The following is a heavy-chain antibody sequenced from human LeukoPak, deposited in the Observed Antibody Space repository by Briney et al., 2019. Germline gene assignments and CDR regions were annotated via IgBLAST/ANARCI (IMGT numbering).Heavy chain of an antibody. CDR2: IAYDGSDK. V-gene: IGHV3-30*04. Sequence: PGGSLRLSCAASGFTFSSFAMHWVRQAPGKGLEWVAVIAYDGSDKYYADSVRGRFTISRDNSKNTVYLQMNNLKTEDTAVYYCARDLGQYYDTSDNWFDPWGQGTLVTVSS. CDR1: GFTFSSFA. D-gene: IGHD3-22*01. J-gene: IGHJ5*02. CDR3: ARDLGQYYDTSDNWFDP.